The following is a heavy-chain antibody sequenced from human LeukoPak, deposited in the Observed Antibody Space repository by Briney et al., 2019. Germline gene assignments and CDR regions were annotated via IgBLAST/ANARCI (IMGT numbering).Heavy chain of an antibody. CDR3: ARDEITDYYDSSGYPYY. CDR2: IIPILGIA. V-gene: IGHV1-69*04. D-gene: IGHD3-22*01. Sequence: ASVKVSCKASGGTFSSYAISWVRQSPGQGLEWMGRIIPILGIANYAQKFQGRVTITADKSTSTAYMELSSLRSEDTAVYYCARDEITDYYDSSGYPYYWGQGTLVTVSS. J-gene: IGHJ4*02. CDR1: GGTFSSYA.